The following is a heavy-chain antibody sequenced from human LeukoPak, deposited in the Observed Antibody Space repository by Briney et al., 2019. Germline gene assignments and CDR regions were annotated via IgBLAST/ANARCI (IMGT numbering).Heavy chain of an antibody. Sequence: ASVKVSCKASGYTFTGYYMHWVRQAPGQGLEWMGWINPNSGGTNYAQKFQGRVTMTRDTSISTAYMELSRLRSDDTAVCYCARDIYYDSSGDFDYWGQGTLVTVSS. CDR2: INPNSGGT. CDR1: GYTFTGYY. J-gene: IGHJ4*02. CDR3: ARDIYYDSSGDFDY. V-gene: IGHV1-2*02. D-gene: IGHD3-22*01.